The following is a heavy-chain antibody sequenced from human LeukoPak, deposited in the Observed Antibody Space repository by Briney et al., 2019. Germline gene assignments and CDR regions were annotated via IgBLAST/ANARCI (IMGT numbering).Heavy chain of an antibody. D-gene: IGHD6-19*01. V-gene: IGHV4-39*01. CDR3: ARLTEAVAALDY. CDR2: IYYSGST. CDR1: GDSISSSSYY. J-gene: IGHJ4*02. Sequence: SETLSLTCTVSGDSISSSSYYWGWIRQPPGKGLEWIGSIYYSGSTYYNPSLKSRVTISVDTSKNQFSLKLSSVTAADTAVYYCARLTEAVAALDYWGQGTLVTVSS.